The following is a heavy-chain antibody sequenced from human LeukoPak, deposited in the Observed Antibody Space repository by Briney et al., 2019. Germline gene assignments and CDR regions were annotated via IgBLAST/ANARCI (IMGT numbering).Heavy chain of an antibody. CDR2: ISGSGGST. J-gene: IGHJ4*02. Sequence: GGSLRLSCAASGFTFSSYAMSWVRQAPGKGLEWVSAISGSGGSTYYADSVKGRFTISRDNAKNSLYLQMNSLRAEDTALYYCAKDLTRYSGYAAVGYWGQGTLVTVSS. V-gene: IGHV3-23*01. CDR3: AKDLTRYSGYAAVGY. D-gene: IGHD5-12*01. CDR1: GFTFSSYA.